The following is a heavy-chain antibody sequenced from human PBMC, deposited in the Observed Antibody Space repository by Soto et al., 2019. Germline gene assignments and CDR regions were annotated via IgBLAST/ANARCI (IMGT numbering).Heavy chain of an antibody. CDR2: ISAYNGNT. D-gene: IGHD3-3*01. J-gene: IGHJ4*02. CDR3: ARASRFLEWLTALPCY. CDR1: GYTFTSYG. Sequence: ASVKVSCKASGYTFTSYGISWVRQAPGQGLEWMGWISAYNGNTNYAQKLQGRVTMTTDTSTSTAYMELRSLRSDDTAVYYCARASRFLEWLTALPCYWGQGTLVTVSS. V-gene: IGHV1-18*01.